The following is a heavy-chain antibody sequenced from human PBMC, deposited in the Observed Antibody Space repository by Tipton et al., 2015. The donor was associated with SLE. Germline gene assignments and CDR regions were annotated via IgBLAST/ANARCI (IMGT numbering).Heavy chain of an antibody. CDR1: GGSISSSSYY. Sequence: TLSLTCTVSGGSISSSSYYWGWIRQPPGKGLEWIGTIYYSGSTFYSPSLKSRVTISVDTSKNQFSLKLSSVTAADTAVYYCARGSSWAFDYWGQGTLVTVSS. CDR2: IYYSGST. D-gene: IGHD6-13*01. V-gene: IGHV4-39*07. CDR3: ARGSSWAFDY. J-gene: IGHJ4*02.